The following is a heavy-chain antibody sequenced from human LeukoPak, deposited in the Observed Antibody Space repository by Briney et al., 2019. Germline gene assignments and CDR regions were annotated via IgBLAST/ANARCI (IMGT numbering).Heavy chain of an antibody. Sequence: ASVKVSCKASGYTFTSYDINWVRQATGQGLEWMGWMNPNSGNTGYAQKFQVRVAITRNTSISTAYMELSSLRSEDTAVYCCARGLAVVVPAAIHWFDPWGQGTLVTVSS. D-gene: IGHD2-2*01. CDR2: MNPNSGNT. CDR3: ARGLAVVVPAAIHWFDP. J-gene: IGHJ5*02. V-gene: IGHV1-8*03. CDR1: GYTFTSYD.